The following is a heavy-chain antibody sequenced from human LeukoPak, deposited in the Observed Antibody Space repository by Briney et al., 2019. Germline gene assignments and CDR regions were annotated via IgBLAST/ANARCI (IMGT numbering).Heavy chain of an antibody. J-gene: IGHJ6*03. V-gene: IGHV4-34*01. D-gene: IGHD2-8*01. CDR3: ARGGYCTNGVCYNVYYYYYMDV. CDR2: INHSGST. Sequence: SETLSLTCAVYGGSFSGYYWSWIRQPPGKGLEWIGEINHSGSTNYNPSLKSRVTISVDTSKNQFSLKLSSVIAADTAVYYCARGGYCTNGVCYNVYYYYYMDVWGKGTTVTVSS. CDR1: GGSFSGYY.